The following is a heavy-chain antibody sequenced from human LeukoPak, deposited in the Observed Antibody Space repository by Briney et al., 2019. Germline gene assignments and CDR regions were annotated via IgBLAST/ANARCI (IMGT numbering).Heavy chain of an antibody. J-gene: IGHJ4*02. CDR2: IVVGSGHT. V-gene: IGHV1-58*01. CDR3: VGDHPNYDY. Sequence: GASVKVSCKASGFTPGPAVQWVRQARGQRLEWIGWIVVGSGHTNYAQKVQERVTITRDMSTNTYYMELSSLRSEDTAVYYCVGDHPNYDYWGQGTLITVSS. CDR1: GFTPGPA. D-gene: IGHD5-24*01.